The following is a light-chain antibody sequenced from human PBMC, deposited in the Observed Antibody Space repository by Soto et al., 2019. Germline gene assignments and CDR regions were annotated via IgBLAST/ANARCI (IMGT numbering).Light chain of an antibody. CDR3: QHSTTWT. CDR1: QTITRW. CDR2: AAS. V-gene: IGKV1-39*01. Sequence: DIQMTQSPSTLSASVGDRVTITCRASQTITRWMAWYQQKPGKAPKLLIYAASSLQSGVPSRFSGSGSETDFTLTISSLQPEDFATYSCQHSTTWTFGQGTKVDI. J-gene: IGKJ1*01.